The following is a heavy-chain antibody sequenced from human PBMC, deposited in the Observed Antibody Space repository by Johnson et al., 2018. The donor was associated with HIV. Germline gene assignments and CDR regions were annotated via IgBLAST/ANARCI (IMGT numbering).Heavy chain of an antibody. CDR1: GFTSDDYG. V-gene: IGHV3-20*04. J-gene: IGHJ3*02. D-gene: IGHD1-26*01. CDR3: ASQLGATGAFYI. CDR2: INWNGGST. Sequence: EQLVESGGGVVRPGGSLRLSCAAAGFTSDDYGMSWVRQAPGKGLEWVSGINWNGGSTGYADSVKGRFTISRDNAKNSLYLQMNTRRAEDTALYYCASQLGATGAFYIWGQGTMVTVSS.